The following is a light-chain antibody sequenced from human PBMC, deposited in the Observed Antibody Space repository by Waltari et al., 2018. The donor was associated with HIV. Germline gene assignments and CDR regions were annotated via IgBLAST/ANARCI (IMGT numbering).Light chain of an antibody. Sequence: VMTQSPATLSVSSGEGVTFPCRASHSFSSQLAWYQQKPGQAPRLLIYAASTRATGIPARFSGGGSGTEFTLTISSLQSEDFAVYFCQQYNNWPLTFGGGTRVEI. CDR2: AAS. CDR3: QQYNNWPLT. CDR1: HSFSSQ. J-gene: IGKJ4*01. V-gene: IGKV3-15*01.